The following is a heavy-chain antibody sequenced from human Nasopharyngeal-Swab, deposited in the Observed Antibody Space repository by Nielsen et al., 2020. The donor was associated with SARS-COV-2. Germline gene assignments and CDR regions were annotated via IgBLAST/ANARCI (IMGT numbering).Heavy chain of an antibody. J-gene: IGHJ6*03. Sequence: SETLSLTCAVYGGSFSGYYWSWIRQPPGKGLEWIGEINHSGSTNYNPSLKSQVTISVDTSKNHFSLKLSSVTAADTAVYYCARGPLPRYCSGGSCYSRYYYYMDVWGKGTTVTVSS. D-gene: IGHD2-15*01. CDR1: GGSFSGYY. V-gene: IGHV4-34*01. CDR3: ARGPLPRYCSGGSCYSRYYYYMDV. CDR2: INHSGST.